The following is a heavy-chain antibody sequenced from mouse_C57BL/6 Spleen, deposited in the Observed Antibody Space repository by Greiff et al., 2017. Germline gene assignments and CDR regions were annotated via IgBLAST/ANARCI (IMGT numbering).Heavy chain of an antibody. J-gene: IGHJ3*01. Sequence: VQLQQSGPELVKPGASVKISCKASGYTFTDYYMNWVKQSHGKSLEWIGDINPNNGGTSYNQKFKGKGTLTVEKSSSTTYMELRSLTSEDSAVDYCARGDYYGSSGFAYWGQGTLVTVSA. V-gene: IGHV1-26*01. CDR2: INPNNGGT. CDR1: GYTFTDYY. CDR3: ARGDYYGSSGFAY. D-gene: IGHD1-1*01.